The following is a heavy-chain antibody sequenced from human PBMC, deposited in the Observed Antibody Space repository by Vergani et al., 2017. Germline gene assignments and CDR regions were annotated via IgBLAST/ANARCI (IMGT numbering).Heavy chain of an antibody. V-gene: IGHV1-18*01. Sequence: QVQLVQSGAEVKKPGASVKVSCKASGYTFTSYGISWVRQAPGQGLEWMGWISAYNGNTNYAQKLQGRVTMTTDTSTSTAYMELRSLRPHDTAVYYCARLPTYYDILTGYYSLDYWGQGTLVTVSS. CDR2: ISAYNGNT. J-gene: IGHJ4*02. CDR1: GYTFTSYG. D-gene: IGHD3-9*01. CDR3: ARLPTYYDILTGYYSLDY.